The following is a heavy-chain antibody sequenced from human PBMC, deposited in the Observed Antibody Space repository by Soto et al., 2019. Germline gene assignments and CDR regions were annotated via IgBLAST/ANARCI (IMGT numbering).Heavy chain of an antibody. V-gene: IGHV3-7*01. CDR2: IKQDGNEK. Sequence: GVSLRLSCAASGFTFSSYWMSWVRQAPGKGLEWVANIKQDGNEKYYVDSVKGRFTISRDTAKNSVYLQMNSLRAEDTAVYYCARYYYYGSGSYYNVLPYYYYAMDVWGQRTTVTVSS. CDR1: GFTFSSYW. J-gene: IGHJ6*02. CDR3: ARYYYYGSGSYYNVLPYYYYAMDV. D-gene: IGHD3-10*01.